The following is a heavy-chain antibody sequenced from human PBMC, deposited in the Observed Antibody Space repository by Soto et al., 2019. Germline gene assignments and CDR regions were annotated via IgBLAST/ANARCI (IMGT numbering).Heavy chain of an antibody. Sequence: GGSLRLSCAASGFTFSSYAMNWVRQAPGKGLEWVSAISGSGGSTYYADSVKGRFTISRDNSKNTLYLQMNNLRAEDTAVYYCAKGVGFPLVSAAIADYYDYWGQGTLVTVSS. D-gene: IGHD2-2*01. J-gene: IGHJ4*02. CDR2: ISGSGGST. V-gene: IGHV3-23*01. CDR1: GFTFSSYA. CDR3: AKGVGFPLVSAAIADYYDY.